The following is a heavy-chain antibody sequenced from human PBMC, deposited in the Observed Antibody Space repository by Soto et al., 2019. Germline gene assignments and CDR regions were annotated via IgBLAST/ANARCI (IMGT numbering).Heavy chain of an antibody. CDR2: MSGSSSTT. CDR1: GLTFSNYA. D-gene: IGHD1-7*01. J-gene: IGHJ4*02. Sequence: GGSLRLSCATSGLTFSNYAMSWVRQAPGGGLEWVSSMSGSSSTTYYADSVRGRFTISRDRSKNTLYLQTSSLGAEDTALYYCAKNQERELPRVIDFWGQGTLVTVSS. V-gene: IGHV3-23*01. CDR3: AKNQERELPRVIDF.